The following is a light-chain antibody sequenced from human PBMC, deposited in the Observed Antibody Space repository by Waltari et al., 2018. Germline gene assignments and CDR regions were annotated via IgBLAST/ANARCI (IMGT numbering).Light chain of an antibody. J-gene: IGLJ2*01. CDR1: NHHVGAYTS. Sequence: QSALTQPPSASGSPGQSVTIPCTGTNHHVGAYTSFPWYHRPPGKAPKLMIYEVSKRPSGVPDRFSGSKSGNTASLTVSGLQAEDEADYYCTSYTGSDNSKVFGGGTKLTVL. CDR3: TSYTGSDNSKV. V-gene: IGLV2-8*01. CDR2: EVS.